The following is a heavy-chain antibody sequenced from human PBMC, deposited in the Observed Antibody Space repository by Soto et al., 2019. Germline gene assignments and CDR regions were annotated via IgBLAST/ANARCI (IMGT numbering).Heavy chain of an antibody. D-gene: IGHD5-18*01. J-gene: IGHJ5*02. CDR2: IYYSGST. CDR1: GGSISSGGYY. V-gene: IGHV4-31*03. Sequence: SETLSLTCTVSGGSISSGGYYWSWIRQHPGKGLEWIGYIYYSGSTYYNPSLKSRVTISVDTSKNQFSLKLSSVTAADTAVYYCARDMGYTAMAWGWFDPWGQGTLVTVSS. CDR3: ARDMGYTAMAWGWFDP.